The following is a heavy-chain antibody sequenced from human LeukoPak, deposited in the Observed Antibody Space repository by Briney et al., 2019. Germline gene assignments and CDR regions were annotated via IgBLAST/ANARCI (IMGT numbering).Heavy chain of an antibody. CDR1: GFIFSSYG. D-gene: IGHD3-3*02. CDR2: IWHDGSAE. J-gene: IGHJ2*01. Sequence: GRSLRLSCAASGFIFSSYGMYWVRQAPGKGLEWVAVIWHDGSAELYADSVKGRFTISRDTSKNTVSLQMNSLRAEDTAVYFCARVGDHFHWNLDLWGRGTLVTVSS. CDR3: ARVGDHFHWNLDL. V-gene: IGHV3-33*07.